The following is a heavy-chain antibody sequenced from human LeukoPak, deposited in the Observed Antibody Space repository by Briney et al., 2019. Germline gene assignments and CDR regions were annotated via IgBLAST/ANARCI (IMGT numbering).Heavy chain of an antibody. CDR3: ARASTGYSYGYNLLGY. J-gene: IGHJ4*02. CDR2: INPNSGGT. Sequence: ASVKVSCKASGYTFTGYYMHWVRQAPGQGLEWMGWINPNSGGTNYAQKFQGRVTMTRNTSISTAYMELSSLRSEDTAVYYCARASTGYSYGYNLLGYWGQGTLVTVSS. D-gene: IGHD5-18*01. CDR1: GYTFTGYY. V-gene: IGHV1-2*02.